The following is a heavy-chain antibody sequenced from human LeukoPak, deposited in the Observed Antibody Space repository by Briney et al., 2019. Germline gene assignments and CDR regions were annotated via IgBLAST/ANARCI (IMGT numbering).Heavy chain of an antibody. D-gene: IGHD6-13*01. Sequence: ASVKVSCKASGYTFTDHYIHWVRQAPGQGLEWMGWISAYNGNTNYAQKLQGRVTMTTDTSTSTAYMELRSLRSDDTAVYYCARGSSWSIYYYYGMDVWGQGTTVTVSS. V-gene: IGHV1-18*04. CDR2: ISAYNGNT. CDR1: GYTFTDHY. J-gene: IGHJ6*02. CDR3: ARGSSWSIYYYYGMDV.